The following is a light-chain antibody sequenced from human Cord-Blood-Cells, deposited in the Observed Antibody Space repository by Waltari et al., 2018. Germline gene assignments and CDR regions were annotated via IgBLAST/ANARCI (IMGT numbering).Light chain of an antibody. J-gene: IGLJ1*01. CDR1: SSEVGGYHY. CDR3: SSYAGSNNFYV. CDR2: DVS. V-gene: IGLV2-8*01. Sequence: QSALTQPPSASGSPGQSVTISCPGTSSEVGGYHYVSWYQQHPGKAATLIIYDVSKRPSGVPHRFSGSNSCNTTSLTVSVLQAEDESDYYCSSYAGSNNFYVVGTGTKVTVL.